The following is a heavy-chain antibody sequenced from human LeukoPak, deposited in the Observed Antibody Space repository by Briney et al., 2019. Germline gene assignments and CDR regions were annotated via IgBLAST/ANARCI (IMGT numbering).Heavy chain of an antibody. V-gene: IGHV4-39*01. CDR1: GGSISSSSYY. D-gene: IGHD6-19*01. J-gene: IGHJ4*02. CDR3: ARHLGSEQWLVPDPYYFDY. Sequence: SETLSLTCTLSGGSISSSSYYWGWIRQPPGKGLEWIGSIYYSGSTYYNPSLKSRVTISVDTSKNQFSLKLSSVTAADTALYYCARHLGSEQWLVPDPYYFDYWGQGTLVTVSS. CDR2: IYYSGST.